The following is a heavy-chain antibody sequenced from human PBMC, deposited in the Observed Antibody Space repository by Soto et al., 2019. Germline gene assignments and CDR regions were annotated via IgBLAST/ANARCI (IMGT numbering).Heavy chain of an antibody. CDR2: IYYSGST. J-gene: IGHJ3*02. CDR3: ARHQRFPIADAFEI. CDR1: DASFSNIIYY. V-gene: IGHV4-39*01. Sequence: SETLSLTCTVSDASFSNIIYYWGWVRQPPGKGLEWIGSIYYSGSTYYNPSLKSRVTMSVDMSKNQFSLNLRSVTTADTAIYYCARHQRFPIADAFEIWGQGTMVTVSS. D-gene: IGHD3-3*01.